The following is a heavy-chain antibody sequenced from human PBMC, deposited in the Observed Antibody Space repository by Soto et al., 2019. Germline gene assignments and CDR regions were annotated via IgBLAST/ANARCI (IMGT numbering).Heavy chain of an antibody. Sequence: ASVKVSCKASGYTFTSYGISWVRQAPGQGLEWMGWMNPNSGNTGYAQKFQGRVTMTRNTSISTAYMELSSLRSEDTAVYYCARGRAVAGSYWGQGTLVTVSS. CDR1: GYTFTSYG. D-gene: IGHD6-19*01. J-gene: IGHJ4*02. V-gene: IGHV1-8*02. CDR2: MNPNSGNT. CDR3: ARGRAVAGSY.